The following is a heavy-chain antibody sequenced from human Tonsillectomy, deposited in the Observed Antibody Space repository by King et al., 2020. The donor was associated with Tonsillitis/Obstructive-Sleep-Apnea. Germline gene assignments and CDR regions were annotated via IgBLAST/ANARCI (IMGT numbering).Heavy chain of an antibody. Sequence: VQLPQWGAGLLKPSETLSLTCAVYGGSFSGYYWSWIRQPPGKGLEWIGEINHSGSTNYSPSLKSRVTISIDTSKNQFSLKLSSVTAADTAVYYCAMGEVGATTIYYYYALDVWGQGTTVTVSS. CDR2: INHSGST. D-gene: IGHD1-26*01. CDR3: AMGEVGATTIYYYYALDV. J-gene: IGHJ6*02. V-gene: IGHV4-34*01. CDR1: GGSFSGYY.